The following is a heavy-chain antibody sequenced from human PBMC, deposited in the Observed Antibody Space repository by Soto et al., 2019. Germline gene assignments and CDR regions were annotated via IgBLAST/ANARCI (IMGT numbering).Heavy chain of an antibody. J-gene: IGHJ5*02. V-gene: IGHV4-31*03. CDR1: GGSISSGGYY. D-gene: IGHD6-6*01. CDR3: ARGSFSSSSSWFDP. CDR2: IYYSGRT. Sequence: SETLSLTCTVSGGSISSGGYYWSWIRQHPGKGLEWIGYIYYSGRTYYNPSLHSRVSIAVDTTENQFSLKLTSVTAADTSVYYCARGSFSSSSSWFDPWGRGTLVTVPQ.